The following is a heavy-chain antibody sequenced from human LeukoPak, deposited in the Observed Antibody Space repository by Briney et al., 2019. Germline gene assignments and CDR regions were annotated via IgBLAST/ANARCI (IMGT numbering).Heavy chain of an antibody. CDR2: INPRGGST. V-gene: IGHV1-46*01. J-gene: IGHJ4*02. D-gene: IGHD6-6*01. CDR3: ARAGGSRSPFDY. Sequence: ASVKVSSKASGYTFTGYYMHWVRQAPGQGLEWMGWINPRGGSTTYAQKFQGRVTMTRDTSTSTFYMVLSSLKSEDTAIYYCARAGGSRSPFDYWGQGTLVTVSS. CDR1: GYTFTGYY.